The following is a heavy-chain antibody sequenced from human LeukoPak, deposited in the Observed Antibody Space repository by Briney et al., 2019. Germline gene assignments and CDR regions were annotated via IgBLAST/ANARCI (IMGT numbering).Heavy chain of an antibody. CDR3: ARDPWVYGSGSYGIPDDY. V-gene: IGHV3-48*01. D-gene: IGHD3-10*01. CDR2: ISSSSSTI. CDR1: GFTFSSYS. Sequence: GGSLRLSCAASGFTFSSYSMNWVRQAPGKGLEWVSYISSSSSTIYYADSVKGRFTISRDNAKNSLYLQMNSLRAEDTAVYYCARDPWVYGSGSYGIPDDYWGQGTLVTVSS. J-gene: IGHJ4*02.